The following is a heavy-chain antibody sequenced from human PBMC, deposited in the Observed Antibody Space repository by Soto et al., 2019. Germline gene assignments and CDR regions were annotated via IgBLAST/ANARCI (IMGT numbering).Heavy chain of an antibody. CDR1: GGSISSSSYY. CDR2: ISGSGGST. D-gene: IGHD5-18*01. CDR3: APVDTAVVYAFDI. Sequence: ETLSLTCTVSGGSISSSSYYWGWIRQPPGKGLEWVSAISGSGGSTYYADSVKGRFTISRDNSKNTLYLQMNSLRAEDTAVYYCAPVDTAVVYAFDICGQGTMVTV. V-gene: IGHV3-23*01. J-gene: IGHJ3*02.